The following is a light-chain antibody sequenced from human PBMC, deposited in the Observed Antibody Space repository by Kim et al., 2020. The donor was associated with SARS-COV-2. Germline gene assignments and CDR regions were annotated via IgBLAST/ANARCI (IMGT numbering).Light chain of an antibody. CDR1: SSDVGGYEF. Sequence: QSALTQPASVSGSPGQSITISCTGTSSDVGGYEFVSWYQQQPGKAPQLMIYEVTKRPSRVSDRFSGYKSGNTASLTISGLQAEDEADYYCCSYAGSSTYVFGTGTKVTVL. V-gene: IGLV2-23*02. CDR3: CSYAGSSTYV. J-gene: IGLJ1*01. CDR2: EVT.